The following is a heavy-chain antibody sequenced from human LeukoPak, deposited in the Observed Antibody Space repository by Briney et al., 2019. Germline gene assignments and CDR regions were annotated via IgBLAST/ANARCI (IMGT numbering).Heavy chain of an antibody. CDR1: GGTFSSYA. CDR3: ATSLEADPYCSSTSCYGSYYYYGMDV. Sequence: GASVTVSFKASGGTFSSYAISWVRQAPGQGLEWMGGIIPIFGTANYAQKFQGRVTTTADESTSTAYMELSSLRSEDTAVYYCATSLEADPYCSSTSCYGSYYYYGMDVWGQGTTVTVSS. J-gene: IGHJ6*02. CDR2: IIPIFGTA. V-gene: IGHV1-69*13. D-gene: IGHD2-2*01.